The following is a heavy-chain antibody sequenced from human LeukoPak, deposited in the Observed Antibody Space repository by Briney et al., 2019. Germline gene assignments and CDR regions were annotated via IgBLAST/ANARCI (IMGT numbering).Heavy chain of an antibody. CDR1: GFTFSNYD. V-gene: IGHV3-15*01. Sequence: GGSLRLSCAASGFTFSNYDMNWVRQAPGKGLEWVGRIKSKTDGGTTDYAAPVKGRFTISRDDSKNTLYLQMNSLKTEDTAVYYCTTAPYSSSWYFNYWGQGTLVTVSS. J-gene: IGHJ4*02. CDR3: TTAPYSSSWYFNY. D-gene: IGHD6-13*01. CDR2: IKSKTDGGTT.